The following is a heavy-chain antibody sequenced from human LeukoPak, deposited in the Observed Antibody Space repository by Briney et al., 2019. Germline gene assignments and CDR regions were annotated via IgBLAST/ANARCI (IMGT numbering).Heavy chain of an antibody. Sequence: ASVKVSCKASGGTFSSYAISWVRQAPGQGLECMGRIIPIFGTANYAQKFQGRVTITTDESTSTAYMELSSLRSEDTAVYYCARSLYGYSYGDNFDYWGQGTLVTVSS. D-gene: IGHD5-18*01. J-gene: IGHJ4*02. CDR2: IIPIFGTA. CDR3: ARSLYGYSYGDNFDY. V-gene: IGHV1-69*05. CDR1: GGTFSSYA.